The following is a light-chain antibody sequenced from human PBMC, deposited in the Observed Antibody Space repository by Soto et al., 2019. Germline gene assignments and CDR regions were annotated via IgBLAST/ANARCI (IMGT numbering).Light chain of an antibody. CDR2: DVT. CDR1: SNDIGGYDY. J-gene: IGLJ2*01. Sequence: QSVLTQPASVSGSPGQSITISCTGTSNDIGGYDYVSWYQQHPGKAPKLMIYDVTYRPSGVSNRFSGSKSGNTASLTISGLRAEDEADYYCCSYTTSTAVIFGGGTKVTVL. V-gene: IGLV2-14*03. CDR3: CSYTTSTAVI.